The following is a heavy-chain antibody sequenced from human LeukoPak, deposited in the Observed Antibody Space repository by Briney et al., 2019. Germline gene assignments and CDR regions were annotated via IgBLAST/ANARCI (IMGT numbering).Heavy chain of an antibody. Sequence: QPGGSLRLSCAASGFSFSASDMHGVRQAPGKGLEWVAVISYDGSNKYYADSVKGRFTISRENSKNTLYLQMNSLRAEDTAVYYCERDSYGMDVWGQGTTVTVSS. V-gene: IGHV3-30-3*01. CDR3: ERDSYGMDV. CDR2: ISYDGSNK. CDR1: GFSFSASD. J-gene: IGHJ6*02.